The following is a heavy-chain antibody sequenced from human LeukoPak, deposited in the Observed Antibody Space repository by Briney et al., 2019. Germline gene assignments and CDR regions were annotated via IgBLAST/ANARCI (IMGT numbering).Heavy chain of an antibody. D-gene: IGHD6-6*01. V-gene: IGHV3-30*04. CDR2: ISYDGSNK. CDR1: GFTFGSYA. CDR3: ARPLAAPGY. Sequence: GGSLSPSCEAFGFTFGSYAMHRVRKAPGKGLEWVAVISYDGSNKYYADSVKGRFTISRDNSKNTLYLQMNSLRAEDTAVYYCARPLAAPGYWGQGTLVTVSS. J-gene: IGHJ4*02.